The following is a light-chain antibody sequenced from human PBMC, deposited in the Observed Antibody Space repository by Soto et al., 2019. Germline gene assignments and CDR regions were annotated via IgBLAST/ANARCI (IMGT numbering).Light chain of an antibody. Sequence: ENVLTQSPGTLSLSPGERATLSCRASQSVSSSYLAWYQQKPGQSPRLLIYGVSSRATGIPDRFRGSGSATDFTLTISRLEPEDFAVYYCQQYGSSPPWTFGQGTKVDIK. CDR3: QQYGSSPPWT. J-gene: IGKJ1*01. V-gene: IGKV3-20*01. CDR2: GVS. CDR1: QSVSSSY.